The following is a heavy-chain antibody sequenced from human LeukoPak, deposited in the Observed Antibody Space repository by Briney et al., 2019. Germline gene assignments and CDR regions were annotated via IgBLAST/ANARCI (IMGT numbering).Heavy chain of an antibody. CDR3: ARDTRYYDNSGYYYFDY. CDR2: IYYSGST. CDR1: GGSISSYY. V-gene: IGHV4-59*01. J-gene: IGHJ4*02. Sequence: SETLSLTCNVSGGSISSYYWSWIRQPPGKGLEWIGYIYYSGSTDYNPSLKSRVSISVDTSKNQFSLKLSSVTTADTAVYYCARDTRYYDNSGYYYFDYWGRGTLVTVSS. D-gene: IGHD3-22*01.